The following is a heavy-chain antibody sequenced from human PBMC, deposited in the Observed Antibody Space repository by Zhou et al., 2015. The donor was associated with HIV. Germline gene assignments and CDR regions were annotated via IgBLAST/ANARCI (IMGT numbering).Heavy chain of an antibody. Sequence: QVQLVQSGAEVKKPGSSVKVSCKASGGTFSSYAISWVRQAPGQGLEWMGGIIPIFGTANYAQKFQGRVTITADESTSTAYMELSSLRSEDTAVYYCARATIGTYYYDSSGYYSFDYVGPGNPGHRLL. CDR2: IIPIFGTA. J-gene: IGHJ4*02. CDR3: ARATIGTYYYDSSGYYSFDY. D-gene: IGHD3-22*01. CDR1: GGTFSSYA. V-gene: IGHV1-69*01.